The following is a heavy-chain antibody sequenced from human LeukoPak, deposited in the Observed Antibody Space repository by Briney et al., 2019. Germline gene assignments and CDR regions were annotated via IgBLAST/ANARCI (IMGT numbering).Heavy chain of an antibody. J-gene: IGHJ4*02. Sequence: GGSLRLSCAASGFTFSSYWMSWVRQAPGKGLEWVANIKQDGSEKYYVDSVKGRFTISRDNAKNSLYLQMNSLRAEDTAVYYCARDYGYYDSSGYNYFDYWGQGTLVTVSS. D-gene: IGHD3-22*01. CDR3: ARDYGYYDSSGYNYFDY. V-gene: IGHV3-7*01. CDR1: GFTFSSYW. CDR2: IKQDGSEK.